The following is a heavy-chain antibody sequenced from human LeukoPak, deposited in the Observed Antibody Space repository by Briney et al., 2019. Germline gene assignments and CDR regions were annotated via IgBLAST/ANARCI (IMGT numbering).Heavy chain of an antibody. D-gene: IGHD5-24*01. V-gene: IGHV3-30*02. J-gene: IGHJ6*03. Sequence: GGSLRLSCAASGFTFSSYWMHWVRQAPGKGLEWVAFIRYDGSNKYYADSVKGRFTISRDNSKNTLYLQMNSLRAEDTAVYYCAKDATTSFYYYYMDVWGKGTTVTISS. CDR1: GFTFSSYW. CDR2: IRYDGSNK. CDR3: AKDATTSFYYYYMDV.